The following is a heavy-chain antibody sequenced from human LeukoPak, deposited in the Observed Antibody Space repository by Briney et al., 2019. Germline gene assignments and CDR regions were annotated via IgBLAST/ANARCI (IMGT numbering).Heavy chain of an antibody. D-gene: IGHD3-10*01. J-gene: IGHJ6*02. CDR1: GYTFTSYG. CDR2: ISAYNGNT. V-gene: IGHV1-18*01. Sequence: ASVKVSCKASGYTFTSYGISWVRQAPGQGLEWMGWISAYNGNTNYAQKLQGRATMTTDTSTSTAYMELRSLRSDDTAVYYCARVVVYGSGSPYYYYYGMDVWGQGTTVTVSS. CDR3: ARVVVYGSGSPYYYYYGMDV.